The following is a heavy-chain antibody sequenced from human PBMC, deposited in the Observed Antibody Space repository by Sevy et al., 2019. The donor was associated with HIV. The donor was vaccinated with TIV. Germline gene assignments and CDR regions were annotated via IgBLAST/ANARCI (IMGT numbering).Heavy chain of an antibody. CDR2: ISYDGSNK. V-gene: IGHV3-30*18. J-gene: IGHJ4*02. Sequence: GGCLRLSCAASGFNFSNYGMHWVRQAPGKGLEWVAVISYDGSNKHYADAVKGRFTVSRDNSKNTLYLQMNSLRADDTAVYYCAKDRQAAADHFDYWGQGTLVTVSS. CDR3: AKDRQAAADHFDY. CDR1: GFNFSNYG. D-gene: IGHD6-13*01.